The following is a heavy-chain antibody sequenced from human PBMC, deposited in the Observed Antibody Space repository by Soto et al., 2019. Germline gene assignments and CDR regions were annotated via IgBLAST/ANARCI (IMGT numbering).Heavy chain of an antibody. J-gene: IGHJ5*02. D-gene: IGHD3-3*01. CDR2: IYSSGST. CDR1: GDSISSADYY. CDR3: ARGQRFSDWFDP. Sequence: ASETLSLTCTVSGDSISSADYYWSRIRQTPGKGLEWIGRIYSSGSTNYNPSLKSRVTISLDTSMNYFSLRLSSVTAADTAVYYCARGQRFSDWFDPWGQGTLVTVSS. V-gene: IGHV4-61*03.